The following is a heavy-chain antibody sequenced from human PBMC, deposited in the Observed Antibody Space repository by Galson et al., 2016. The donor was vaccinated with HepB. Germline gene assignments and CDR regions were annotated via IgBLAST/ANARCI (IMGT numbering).Heavy chain of an antibody. CDR2: IWYDGSSR. D-gene: IGHD2/OR15-2a*01. Sequence: SLRLSCAASGFLFSNYGMHWVRQAPGKGLEWVAVIWYDGSSRFYADAVKGRFTISRDNSRNTVYLQVNSLRADDTGVYYCARDFRGGGLLGPDYWGQGTLVTVSS. CDR3: ARDFRGGGLLGPDY. CDR1: GFLFSNYG. V-gene: IGHV3-33*01. J-gene: IGHJ4*02.